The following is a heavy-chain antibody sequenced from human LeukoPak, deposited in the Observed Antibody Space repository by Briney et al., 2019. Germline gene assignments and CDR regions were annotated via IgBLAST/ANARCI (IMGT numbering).Heavy chain of an antibody. CDR2: INTDGRET. Sequence: PGGPLRLSCAASGLTFSSYSMKWGRQAPGKGLVWVLRINTDGRETNYAASVKGRFTISRDNAKNTLYLQMNSLRADDTAVYYCAREGSSGNWYYFDYWGQGTLVTVSS. D-gene: IGHD6-19*01. V-gene: IGHV3-74*01. CDR1: GLTFSSYS. CDR3: AREGSSGNWYYFDY. J-gene: IGHJ4*02.